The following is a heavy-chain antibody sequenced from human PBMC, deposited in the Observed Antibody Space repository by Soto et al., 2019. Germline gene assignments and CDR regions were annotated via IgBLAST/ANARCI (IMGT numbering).Heavy chain of an antibody. CDR2: VSGSGEMT. D-gene: IGHD1-20*01. V-gene: IGHV3-23*01. CDR3: ARSEMTYNWND. CDR1: GFTFRGDA. Sequence: EVQLLESGGDLVQPGGSLRLACVASGFTFRGDAMSWVRQAPGKGLEWVSSVSGSGEMTHYADSVKGRFTISRDNPKNMLYLHMESLRVDDTAVYYCARSEMTYNWNDWGQGTLVTVSS. J-gene: IGHJ4*02.